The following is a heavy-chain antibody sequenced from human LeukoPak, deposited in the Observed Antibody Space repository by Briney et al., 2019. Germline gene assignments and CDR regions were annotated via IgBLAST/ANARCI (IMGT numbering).Heavy chain of an antibody. D-gene: IGHD3-22*01. CDR1: GFTFSSYA. Sequence: GGSLRLSCAASGFTFSSYAMHWVRQAPGKGLEWVAVISYDGSNKYYADSVKGRFTISRDNSKNTLYLQMNSLRAEDTAVYYCAREGPHYDSVDYWGQGTLVTVSS. J-gene: IGHJ4*02. CDR3: AREGPHYDSVDY. CDR2: ISYDGSNK. V-gene: IGHV3-30*04.